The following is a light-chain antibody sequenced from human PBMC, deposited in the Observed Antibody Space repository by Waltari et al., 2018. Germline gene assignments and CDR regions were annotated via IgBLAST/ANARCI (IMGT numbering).Light chain of an antibody. CDR2: DVS. Sequence: QSALTQPASVSGSPGQSITISCTGTSSDVGGYNYVSWYQQHPGKAPNLMIYDVSKRPSGVSKRFSGSRCGNTASLTISGLQVEDEADYYCCSYTGRSTVVFGGGTKLTVL. J-gene: IGLJ2*01. CDR1: SSDVGGYNY. CDR3: CSYTGRSTVV. V-gene: IGLV2-14*01.